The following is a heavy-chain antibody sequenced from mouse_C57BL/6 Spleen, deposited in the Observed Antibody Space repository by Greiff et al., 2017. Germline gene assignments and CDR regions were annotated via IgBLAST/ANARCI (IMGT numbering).Heavy chain of an antibody. CDR1: GYTFTDYN. D-gene: IGHD1-1*01. J-gene: IGHJ2*01. V-gene: IGHV1-18*01. CDR2: INPNNGGP. CDR3: ARRYYYGSSFDY. Sequence: VQLQEPGPELVKPGASVKIPCKASGYTFTDYNMDWVKQSHGQSLEWIGDINPNNGGPIYNQKFKGKATLTVGKSSSTAYMELRSLTAEDTAVYYCARRYYYGSSFDYWGQGTTLTVSS.